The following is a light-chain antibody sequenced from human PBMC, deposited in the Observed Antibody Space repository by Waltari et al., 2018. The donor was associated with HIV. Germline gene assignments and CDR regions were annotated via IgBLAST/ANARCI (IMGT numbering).Light chain of an antibody. V-gene: IGKV1-39*01. J-gene: IGKJ1*01. Sequence: DIRMTQSPSSLSASVGDRVTITCRASQSLSSYLNWYQQKPGKAPKVLIYATSNLQSGVPSRFSGSGSGTDFTLTISRLQPEDFATYYCQQSYSTPPTFGQGTKVE. CDR2: ATS. CDR3: QQSYSTPPT. CDR1: QSLSSY.